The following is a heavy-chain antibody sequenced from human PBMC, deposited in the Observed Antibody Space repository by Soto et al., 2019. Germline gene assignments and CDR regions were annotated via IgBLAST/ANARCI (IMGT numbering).Heavy chain of an antibody. J-gene: IGHJ6*02. D-gene: IGHD6-6*01. V-gene: IGHV4-59*01. CDR3: ARASIARDGMDV. Sequence: ETLSLTCTVSGGSISSYYWSWIRQPPGKGLEWIGYIYYSGSTNYNPSLKSRVTISVDTSKNQFSLKLSSVTAADTAVYYCARASIARDGMDVWGQGTTVTVSS. CDR2: IYYSGST. CDR1: GGSISSYY.